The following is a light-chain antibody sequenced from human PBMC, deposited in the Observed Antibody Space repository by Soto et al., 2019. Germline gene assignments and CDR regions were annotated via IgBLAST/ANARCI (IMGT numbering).Light chain of an antibody. V-gene: IGKV1-5*01. J-gene: IGKJ1*01. CDR2: DAS. CDR3: QHYRRNTWS. CDR1: QSINNW. Sequence: DIQMTQSPSTLSAFVGDRVTFTCRASQSINNWLAWYQQRPGTAPKILIYDASTLESGVPSRFSGSGSGTEFTLTITTLQPDDFATYFCQHYRRNTWSFGPGTKVDI.